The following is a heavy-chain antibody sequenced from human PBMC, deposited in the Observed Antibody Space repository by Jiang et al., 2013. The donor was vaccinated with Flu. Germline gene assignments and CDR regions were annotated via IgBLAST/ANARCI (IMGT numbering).Heavy chain of an antibody. V-gene: IGHV4-59*01. Sequence: GLVKPSETLSLTCTVSGGSISSYYWSWIRQPPGKGLEWIGYIYYSGSTNYNPSLKSRVTISVDTSKNQFSLKLSSVTAADTAVYYCARVPGNTPTQRVWFGAVVSDNYYFDYWGQGTLVTVSS. CDR2: IYYSGST. J-gene: IGHJ4*02. D-gene: IGHD3-10*01. CDR1: GGSISSYY. CDR3: ARVPGNTPTQRVWFGAVVSDNYYFDY.